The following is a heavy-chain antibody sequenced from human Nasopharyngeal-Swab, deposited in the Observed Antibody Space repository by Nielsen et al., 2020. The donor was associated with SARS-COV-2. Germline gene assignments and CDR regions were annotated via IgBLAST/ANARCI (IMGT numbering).Heavy chain of an antibody. J-gene: IGHJ6*02. D-gene: IGHD2-15*01. V-gene: IGHV3-11*06. Sequence: RQAPGKGLEWVSYISSSSSYTNYADSVKGRFTISRDNAKNSLYLQMNSLRAEDTAVYYCARGYCSGGSCYENYYYGMDVWGQGTTVTVSS. CDR3: ARGYCSGGSCYENYYYGMDV. CDR2: ISSSSSYT.